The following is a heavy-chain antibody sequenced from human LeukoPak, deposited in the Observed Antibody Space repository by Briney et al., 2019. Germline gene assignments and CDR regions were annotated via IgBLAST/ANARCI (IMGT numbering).Heavy chain of an antibody. CDR2: IYYSGST. D-gene: IGHD3-22*01. J-gene: IGHJ4*02. V-gene: IGHV4-59*08. CDR3: ARGDDSSGYYYGGYFDY. Sequence: PSETLSLTCTVSGGSISSYYWSWIRQPPGKGLEWIGYIYYSGSTYYNPSLKSRVTISVDTSKNQFSLKLSSVTAADTAVYYCARGDDSSGYYYGGYFDYWGQGTLVTVSS. CDR1: GGSISSYY.